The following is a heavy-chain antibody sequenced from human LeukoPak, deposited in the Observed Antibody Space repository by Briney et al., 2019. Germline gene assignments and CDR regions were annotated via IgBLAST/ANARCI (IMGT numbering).Heavy chain of an antibody. Sequence: SGPTLVNPTQTVTLTCTFSGFSLSTSGLGVGWIRQPPGKALESLAVIYWNDDRRYSPSLKSRLTITKDTSKNQVVLTMTNMVPADTATYYCAHRLMGKRAFDIWGQGTMVTVSS. J-gene: IGHJ3*02. V-gene: IGHV2-5*01. CDR1: GFSLSTSGLG. CDR2: IYWNDDR. D-gene: IGHD7-27*01. CDR3: AHRLMGKRAFDI.